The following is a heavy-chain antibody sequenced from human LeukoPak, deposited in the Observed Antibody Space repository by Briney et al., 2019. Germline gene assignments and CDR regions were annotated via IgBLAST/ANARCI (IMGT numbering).Heavy chain of an antibody. CDR3: ARHRRASIDFDP. V-gene: IGHV4-39*01. D-gene: IGHD2-2*02. Sequence: PSEALSLTCTVSGGSINTNTYYWGWIRQFQGTGLEWIASIYYSGTTRYNSALKRRVTISIDTTKNQFSLKVRSVTAADTAVYYCARHRRASIDFDPWGQGTLVTVSS. CDR1: GGSINTNTYY. J-gene: IGHJ5*02. CDR2: IYYSGTT.